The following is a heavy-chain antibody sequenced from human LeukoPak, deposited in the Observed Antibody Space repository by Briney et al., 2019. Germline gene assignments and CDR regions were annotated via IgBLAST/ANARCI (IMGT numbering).Heavy chain of an antibody. V-gene: IGHV6-1*01. J-gene: IGHJ3*02. CDR2: TYYRSKWYS. CDR3: AREPSYGSGSDPRHFDAFDI. CDR1: GDSVSSNSAA. D-gene: IGHD3-10*01. Sequence: SQTLSLTCAISGDSVSSNSAAWNWIRQSPSRGLEWLERTYYRSKWYSDYALSVKSRITINPDTSKNQFSLQLNSVTPDDTAVYYCAREPSYGSGSDPRHFDAFDIWGQGTMVTVSS.